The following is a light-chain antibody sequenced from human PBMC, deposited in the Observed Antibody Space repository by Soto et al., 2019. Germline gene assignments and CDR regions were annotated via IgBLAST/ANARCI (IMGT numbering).Light chain of an antibody. CDR1: SGHSSYA. CDR2: LNSDGSH. V-gene: IGLV4-69*01. CDR3: QTWGTGIQV. J-gene: IGLJ2*01. Sequence: QSVLTQSPSASASLGASVKLTCTLSSGHSSYAIAWHQQQPEKGTRYLMKLNSDGSHSKGDGIPDRFSGSSYGAERSLTISSLQSEDEADFCCQTWGTGIQVFGGGTKLTVL.